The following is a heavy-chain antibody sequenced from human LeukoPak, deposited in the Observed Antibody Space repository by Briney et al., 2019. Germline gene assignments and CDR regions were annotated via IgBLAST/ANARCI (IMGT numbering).Heavy chain of an antibody. CDR3: ARAPFGDDFLGY. D-gene: IGHD3-3*01. V-gene: IGHV4-61*02. CDR2: IYTSGST. CDR1: GGSISSGSYY. Sequence: SETLSLTGTVSGGSISSGSYYWSWIRQPAGKGLEWIGRIYTSGSTNYNPSLKSRVTISVDTSKNQFSLKLSSVTAADTAVYYCARAPFGDDFLGYWGQGTLVTVSS. J-gene: IGHJ4*02.